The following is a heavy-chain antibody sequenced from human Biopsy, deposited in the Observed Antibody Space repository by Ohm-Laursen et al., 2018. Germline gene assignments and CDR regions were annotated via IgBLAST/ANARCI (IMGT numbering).Heavy chain of an antibody. CDR3: ARVFCTSTTCYGLLDN. CDR1: GYTFTSYD. J-gene: IGHJ4*02. Sequence: SVKVSCKASGYTFTSYDISWVRQAPGQGLEWMGWISPYNDKTSYPPKLQDRVTMTADTSTNTAHMELRSLRSDGTAVYYCARVFCTSTTCYGLLDNWGQGAVVTVSS. V-gene: IGHV1-18*01. CDR2: ISPYNDKT. D-gene: IGHD2/OR15-2a*01.